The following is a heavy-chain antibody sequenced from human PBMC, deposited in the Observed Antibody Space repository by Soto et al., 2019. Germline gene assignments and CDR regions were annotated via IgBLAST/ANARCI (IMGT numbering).Heavy chain of an antibody. J-gene: IGHJ4*02. Sequence: PSETLSLTCTVSAASSGRSSYFWGWIRQPPGKGLEWIGSLYYSGSAYYNPSLYSRVTISADTSKNLLSLKLRSVTAADTAVYYCARRDRGGNGGKYFPFWGQVTRGTVSS. CDR2: LYYSGSA. V-gene: IGHV4-39*01. CDR1: AASSGRSSYF. D-gene: IGHD5-12*01. CDR3: ARRDRGGNGGKYFPF.